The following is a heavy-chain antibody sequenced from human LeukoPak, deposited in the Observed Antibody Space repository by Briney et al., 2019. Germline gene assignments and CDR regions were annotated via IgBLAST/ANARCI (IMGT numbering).Heavy chain of an antibody. J-gene: IGHJ4*02. CDR2: IIADGGST. V-gene: IGHV3-43*02. D-gene: IGHD5-24*01. CDR1: GFMFDDYA. Sequence: GSLRPSSAASGFMFDDYAMHWVRQAPGRGLEWVSLIIADGGSTFYADSVKGRFTISRDNNNNPLSLQMNSLTTEDTAFYYCAREQFSHTSNYFDNWGQGLLVTVSS. CDR3: AREQFSHTSNYFDN.